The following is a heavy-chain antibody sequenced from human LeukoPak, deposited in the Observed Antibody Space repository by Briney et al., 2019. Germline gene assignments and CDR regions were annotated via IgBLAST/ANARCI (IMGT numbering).Heavy chain of an antibody. D-gene: IGHD3-9*01. CDR2: IYTSGST. CDR3: ARDSSYYDILTGYLPSGYFDY. Sequence: SETLSLTCTVSGGSISRYYWSWIRQPAGKGLEWIGRIYTSGSTNYNPSLKSRVTMSVDTSKNQFSLKLSSVTAADTAVYYCARDSSYYDILTGYLPSGYFDYWGQGTLVTVSS. V-gene: IGHV4-4*07. CDR1: GGSISRYY. J-gene: IGHJ4*02.